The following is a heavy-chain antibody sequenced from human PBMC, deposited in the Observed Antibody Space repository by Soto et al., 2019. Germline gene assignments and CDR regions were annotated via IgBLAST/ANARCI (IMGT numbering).Heavy chain of an antibody. D-gene: IGHD2-8*02. J-gene: IGHJ3*02. CDR1: GFTFSSYD. V-gene: IGHV3-13*01. CDR3: ARVSESGGGVAFDI. CDR2: IGTAGDT. Sequence: EVQLVESGGGLVQPGGSLRLSCAASGFTFSSYDMHWVRQATGKGLEWVSAIGTAGDTYYPGSVKGRFTISRENAKNSLYLQMNSLRAEDTAVYYCARVSESGGGVAFDIWGQGTMVTVSS.